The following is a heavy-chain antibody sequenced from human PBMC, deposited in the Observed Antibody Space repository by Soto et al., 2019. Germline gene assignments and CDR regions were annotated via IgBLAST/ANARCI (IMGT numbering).Heavy chain of an antibody. CDR2: IYYSGST. CDR3: ARIVKAGYYGMDV. J-gene: IGHJ6*02. Sequence: SETLSLTCTVSVDSISSGGYYWSWIRQHPGKGLEWIGSIYYSGSTYYNPSLKSRVTISVDTSKNQFYLKLSSVSAADTAVYFCARIVKAGYYGMDVWGQGTTVTVSS. D-gene: IGHD6-19*01. V-gene: IGHV4-31*03. CDR1: VDSISSGGYY.